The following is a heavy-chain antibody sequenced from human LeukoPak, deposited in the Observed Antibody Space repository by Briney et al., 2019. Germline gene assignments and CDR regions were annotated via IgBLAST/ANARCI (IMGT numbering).Heavy chain of an antibody. CDR1: GFTFRNYG. Sequence: PGGSLRLSCAASGFTFRNYGMHWVRLAPGKGLEWVAFIRYDGSIKYYVDSVKGRFTVSRDNSKNTLYLQMNSLRAEDTAVYYCAKDLEEYSSSELDYWGQGTLVTVSS. CDR2: IRYDGSIK. J-gene: IGHJ4*02. D-gene: IGHD6-6*01. CDR3: AKDLEEYSSSELDY. V-gene: IGHV3-30*02.